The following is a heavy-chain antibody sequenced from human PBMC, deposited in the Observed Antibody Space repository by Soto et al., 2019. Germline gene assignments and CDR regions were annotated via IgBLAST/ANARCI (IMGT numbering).Heavy chain of an antibody. Sequence: QVQLVQSGAEVKKPGSSVKVSCKASGGTFSSYAISWVRQAPGQGLEWMGGIIPIFGTANYAQKFQGRVTITADESKSTGYMELSRLRSEDTAVYYCARERILRYFDWSPDGALGIWGQGTMVTVSS. V-gene: IGHV1-69*01. CDR3: ARERILRYFDWSPDGALGI. D-gene: IGHD3-9*01. CDR2: IIPIFGTA. CDR1: GGTFSSYA. J-gene: IGHJ3*02.